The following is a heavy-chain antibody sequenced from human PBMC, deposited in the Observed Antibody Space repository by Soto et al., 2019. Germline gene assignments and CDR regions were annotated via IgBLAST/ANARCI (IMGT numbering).Heavy chain of an antibody. V-gene: IGHV3-23*01. J-gene: IGHJ6*02. CDR1: VFTFSSYA. CDR3: AKPMPAVRGLYGMDV. CDR2: ISGSGGST. Sequence: PGGSLRLSCAASVFTFSSYAMIWVRQAPGKGLEWVSAISGSGGSTYYADSVKGRFTISRDNSKNTLYLQMNSLRAEDTAVYYCAKPMPAVRGLYGMDVWGQGTTVTVSS. D-gene: IGHD2-2*01.